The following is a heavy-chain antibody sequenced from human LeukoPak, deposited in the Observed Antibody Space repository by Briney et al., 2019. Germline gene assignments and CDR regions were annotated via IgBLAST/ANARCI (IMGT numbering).Heavy chain of an antibody. V-gene: IGHV3-66*02. CDR3: ARGKDSSGYPLEY. Sequence: GGSLRLSCAASGFTVSSNYMSWVRQAPGKGLEWVSVIYSGGSTYYADSVKGRFTISRDNSKNTPYLQMNSLRAEDTAVYYCARGKDSSGYPLEYWGQGTLATVSS. CDR1: GFTVSSNY. CDR2: IYSGGST. D-gene: IGHD3-22*01. J-gene: IGHJ4*02.